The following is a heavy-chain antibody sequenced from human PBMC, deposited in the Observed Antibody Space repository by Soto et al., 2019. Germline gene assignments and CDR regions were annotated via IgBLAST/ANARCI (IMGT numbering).Heavy chain of an antibody. J-gene: IGHJ4*02. CDR1: GFTFSSYG. CDR3: ARENVDHVSDY. Sequence: QVQLVESGGGVVQPGRSLRLSRAASGFTFSSYGMHWVRQAPGKGLEWVAAIWFDRSNKYYRDSVKGRFTISRDNSKNTLYLLMDSLRAEDTAVYYCARENVDHVSDYWGQGTLVTVSS. D-gene: IGHD5-12*01. CDR2: IWFDRSNK. V-gene: IGHV3-33*01.